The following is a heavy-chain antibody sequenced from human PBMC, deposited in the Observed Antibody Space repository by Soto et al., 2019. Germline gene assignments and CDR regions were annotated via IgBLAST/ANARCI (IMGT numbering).Heavy chain of an antibody. Sequence: SETLSRTGSVSGDSVTNGRFYWTWIRQPPGKGLDWLGYTYYTATTKYNPSLKSRVSISQDASKNHFSLKMSSVTAADTAVYYCARDHYFDISGYFTPNANYYGMDVWGPGTTVTVSS. CDR3: ARDHYFDISGYFTPNANYYGMDV. CDR1: GDSVTNGRFY. V-gene: IGHV4-61*03. J-gene: IGHJ6*02. D-gene: IGHD3-22*01. CDR2: TYYTATT.